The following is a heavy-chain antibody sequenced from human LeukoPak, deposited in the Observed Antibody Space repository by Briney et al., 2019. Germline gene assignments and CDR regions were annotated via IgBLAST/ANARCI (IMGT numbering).Heavy chain of an antibody. CDR1: GYTFTGYY. CDR2: INPNSGGT. D-gene: IGHD3-9*01. CDR3: ARDRYYDILTGSIGNAFDI. Sequence: ASVKVSCKASGYTFTGYYMHWVRQAPGQGREWMGWINPNSGGTNYAQKFQGRVTMTRDTSISTAYMELSRLRSDDTAVYYCARDRYYDILTGSIGNAFDIWGQGTMVTVSS. V-gene: IGHV1-2*02. J-gene: IGHJ3*02.